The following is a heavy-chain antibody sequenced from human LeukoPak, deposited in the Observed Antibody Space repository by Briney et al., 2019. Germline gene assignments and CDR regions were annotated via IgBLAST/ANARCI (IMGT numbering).Heavy chain of an antibody. D-gene: IGHD6-13*01. CDR2: TYYRSKWYN. J-gene: IGHJ4*02. CDR3: ARAARDPYSSSWYSPFLDY. V-gene: IGHV6-1*01. Sequence: SQTLSLTCAISGDSVSSNSAAWNWIRQSPSRGLEWLGRTYYRSKWYNDYAVSVKSRITINPDTSKNQFSPQLNSVTPEDTAVYYCARAARDPYSSSWYSPFLDYWGQGTLVTVSS. CDR1: GDSVSSNSAA.